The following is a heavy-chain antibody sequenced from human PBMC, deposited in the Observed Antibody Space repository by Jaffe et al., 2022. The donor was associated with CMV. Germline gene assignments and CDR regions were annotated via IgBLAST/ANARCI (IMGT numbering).Heavy chain of an antibody. CDR2: ISWDGGST. D-gene: IGHD2-21*01. CDR3: AKASGGILWSGWAFDY. V-gene: IGHV3-43*01. J-gene: IGHJ4*02. Sequence: EVQLVESGGVVVQPGGSLRLSCAASGFTFDDYTMHWVRQAPGKGLEWVSLISWDGGSTYYADSVKGRFTISRDNSKNSLYLQMNSLRTEDTALYYCAKASGGILWSGWAFDYWGQGTLVTVSS. CDR1: GFTFDDYT.